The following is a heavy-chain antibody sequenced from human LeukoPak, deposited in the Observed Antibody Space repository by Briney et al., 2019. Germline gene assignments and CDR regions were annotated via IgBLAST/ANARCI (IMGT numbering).Heavy chain of an antibody. V-gene: IGHV3-30*02. Sequence: GGSLRLSCAASGFTFSSYGMHWVRQAPGKGLEWVAFIRYDGSNKYYADSVKGRFTISRDNSKNTLYLQMNSLRAEDTAVYYCAREGYSSSSGYYYYYMDVWGKGTTVTVSS. CDR3: AREGYSSSSGYYYYYMDV. D-gene: IGHD6-6*01. CDR1: GFTFSSYG. CDR2: IRYDGSNK. J-gene: IGHJ6*03.